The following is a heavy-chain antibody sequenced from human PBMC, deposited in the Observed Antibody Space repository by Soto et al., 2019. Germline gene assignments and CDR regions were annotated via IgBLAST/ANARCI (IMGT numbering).Heavy chain of an antibody. V-gene: IGHV1-69*02. CDR1: GGTFGSYT. Sequence: SVKVSCKASGGTFGSYTISWVRQAPGQGLEWMGRIIPILGIANYAQKFQGRVTITADKSTSTAYMELSSLRSEDTAVYYCAWLAHYYGSGSYPAWGQGNLVTVSS. J-gene: IGHJ4*02. CDR2: IIPILGIA. D-gene: IGHD3-10*01. CDR3: AWLAHYYGSGSYPA.